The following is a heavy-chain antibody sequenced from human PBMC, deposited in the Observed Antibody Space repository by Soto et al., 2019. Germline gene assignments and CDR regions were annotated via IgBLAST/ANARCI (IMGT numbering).Heavy chain of an antibody. J-gene: IGHJ4*02. D-gene: IGHD3-16*01. V-gene: IGHV3-74*01. CDR2: INTDGSGT. CDR1: GFTFSSDW. Sequence: SGGSLRLSCAASGFTFSSDWMHWVRQAPGKGLVWVSRINTDGSGTSYADSVKGRFTISRDNAKNTLYLQMNSLRAEDTAVYYCARFEGPDYDHNDYWGQGTLVTVSS. CDR3: ARFEGPDYDHNDY.